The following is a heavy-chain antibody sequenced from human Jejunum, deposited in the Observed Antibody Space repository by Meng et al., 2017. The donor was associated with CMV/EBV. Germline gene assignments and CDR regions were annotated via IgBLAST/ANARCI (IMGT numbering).Heavy chain of an antibody. CDR2: ISGSGDKT. V-gene: IGHV3-23*01. CDR3: AKLSGRGPFGGADYYEIDV. Sequence: YAISWVRKGPGKGLDWVSSISGSGDKTYYAKSVEGRFTISRDNSKSPLYLQMNGLIAEDAAVYFCAKLSGRGPFGGADYYEIDVWGQGTTVTVSS. D-gene: IGHD3-10*01. CDR1: YA. J-gene: IGHJ6*02.